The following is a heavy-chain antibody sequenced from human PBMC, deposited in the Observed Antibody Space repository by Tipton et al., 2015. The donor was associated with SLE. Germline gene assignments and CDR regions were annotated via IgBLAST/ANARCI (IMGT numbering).Heavy chain of an antibody. J-gene: IGHJ4*02. D-gene: IGHD4-17*01. CDR1: GGSISSGNYY. Sequence: TLSLTCTVSGGSISSGNYYWSWIRQPAGKGLEWIGYIYTSGSTNYNPSLKSRVTISLDTSRKQFSLSLNSVTAADTAVYFCARDDPDGDGGGIPGDYWGQGTLVTVSS. CDR2: IYTSGST. V-gene: IGHV4-61*09. CDR3: ARDDPDGDGGGIPGDY.